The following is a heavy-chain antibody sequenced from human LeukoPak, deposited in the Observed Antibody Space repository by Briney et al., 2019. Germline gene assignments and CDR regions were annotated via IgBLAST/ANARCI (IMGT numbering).Heavy chain of an antibody. Sequence: PSETLSLTCTVSGGSISSGGYYWSWLRQPPGKGLEWIGYIYHSGSTYYNPSLKSRVTISIDTSKNQFSLKLNSVTAADTAVYYCARGFLTTLRFFAYDAFDIWGQGTMVTVSS. V-gene: IGHV4-30-2*01. CDR3: ARGFLTTLRFFAYDAFDI. CDR1: GGSISSGGYY. J-gene: IGHJ3*02. CDR2: IYHSGST. D-gene: IGHD3-3*01.